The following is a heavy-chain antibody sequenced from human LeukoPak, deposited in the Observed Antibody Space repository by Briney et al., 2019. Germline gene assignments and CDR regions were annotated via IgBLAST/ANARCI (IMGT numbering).Heavy chain of an antibody. CDR3: VGHMPYYYDSRGYYAHV. D-gene: IGHD3-22*01. J-gene: IGHJ3*01. Sequence: ASVKVSCKASGYTFTSYGISWVRQAPGQGLEWMGWMNPNSGGTKYAQSFQGRVTMTRDTSISTAYMEMSRLRSDDTAVYYCVGHMPYYYDSRGYYAHVWGQGTRVAVSS. CDR1: GYTFTSYG. CDR2: MNPNSGGT. V-gene: IGHV1-2*02.